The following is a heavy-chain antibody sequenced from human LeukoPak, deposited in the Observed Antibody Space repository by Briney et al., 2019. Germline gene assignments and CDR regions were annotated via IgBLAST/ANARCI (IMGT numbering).Heavy chain of an antibody. Sequence: SETLSLTCTVSGGSISSYYWSWIRQPPGKGLEWIGYIYYSGSTNYNPSLKSRVTISVDTSKNQFSLNLRSVTAADTAVYYCARVRSGYSYGPFDYWGQGTLVTVSS. D-gene: IGHD5-18*01. CDR1: GGSISSYY. V-gene: IGHV4-59*01. J-gene: IGHJ4*02. CDR2: IYYSGST. CDR3: ARVRSGYSYGPFDY.